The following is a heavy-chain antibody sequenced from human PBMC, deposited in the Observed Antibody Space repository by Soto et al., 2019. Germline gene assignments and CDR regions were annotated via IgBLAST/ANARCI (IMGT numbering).Heavy chain of an antibody. D-gene: IGHD3-22*01. V-gene: IGHV3-30*18. CDR3: AKDGPYDTTLGAFDI. CDR1: GFTFSSYG. J-gene: IGHJ3*02. Sequence: QVQLVESGGGVVQPGRSLRLSCAASGFTFSSYGMHWVRQAPGKVLEWVAVISYDGSNKYYADSVKGRFTISRDNSKNTLYLQMNSLRAEDTAVYYCAKDGPYDTTLGAFDIWGQGTMVTVSS. CDR2: ISYDGSNK.